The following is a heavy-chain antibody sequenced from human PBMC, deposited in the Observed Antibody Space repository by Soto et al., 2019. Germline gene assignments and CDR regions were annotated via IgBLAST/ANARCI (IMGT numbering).Heavy chain of an antibody. CDR2: INPSGGST. D-gene: IGHD5-18*01. CDR1: GYTFTSYY. V-gene: IGHV1-46*03. Sequence: GSVKVSCKASGYTFTSYYMHWVRQAPGQGLEWMGIINPSGGSTSYAQKFQGRVTMTRDTSTSTVYMELSSLRSEDTAVYYCAISNTAMVSFDYWGQGTLVTVSS. CDR3: AISNTAMVSFDY. J-gene: IGHJ4*02.